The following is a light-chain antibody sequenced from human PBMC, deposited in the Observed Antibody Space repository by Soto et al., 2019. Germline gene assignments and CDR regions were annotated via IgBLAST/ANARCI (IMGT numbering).Light chain of an antibody. CDR2: GAS. V-gene: IGKV3-15*01. J-gene: IGKJ1*01. Sequence: EIVMTQSPATLSVSPGERATLSCRASQSVSSNLVWYQQKPGQAPRPLIYGASTRATGVSTNFSASGSGTEFTLTISSLQSEDFAVYYCQQCYSWPPTFGQGTKV. CDR3: QQCYSWPPT. CDR1: QSVSSN.